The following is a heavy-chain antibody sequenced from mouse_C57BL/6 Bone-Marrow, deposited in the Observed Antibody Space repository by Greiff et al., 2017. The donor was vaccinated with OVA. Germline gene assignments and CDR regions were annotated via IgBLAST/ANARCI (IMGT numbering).Heavy chain of an antibody. CDR3: VRDYGSSYGHYAMDD. D-gene: IGHD1-1*01. CDR2: IRSKSSNYAT. J-gene: IGHJ4*01. V-gene: IGHV10-3*01. CDR1: GFTFNTYA. Sequence: EVQGVESGGGLVQPKGSLKLSCAASGFTFNTYAMHWVRQAPGKGLEWVARIRSKSSNYATYYADSVKDRFTISRDDSQSMLYLQMNNLKTEDTAMYYCVRDYGSSYGHYAMDDWGQGTSVTVSS.